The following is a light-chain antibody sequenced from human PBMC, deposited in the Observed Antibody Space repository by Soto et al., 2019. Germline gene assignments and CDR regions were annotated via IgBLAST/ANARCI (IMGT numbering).Light chain of an antibody. Sequence: EIVLTQSPGTLSLSPGERATLSCRASQSVSSSYLGWYQQKPGQAPRLLIFGASSRATGIPDRFSGSGPESDFTLTITRLEPEDFAVYYCQQYSDSAWTFGQGTRVEIK. J-gene: IGKJ1*01. V-gene: IGKV3-20*01. CDR3: QQYSDSAWT. CDR2: GAS. CDR1: QSVSSSY.